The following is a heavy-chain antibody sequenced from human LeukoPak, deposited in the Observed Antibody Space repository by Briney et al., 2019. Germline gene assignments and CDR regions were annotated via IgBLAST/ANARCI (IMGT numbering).Heavy chain of an antibody. CDR2: IKSKTDSGTT. V-gene: IGHV3-15*01. Sequence: GGSLRLSCAASGFTFSNAWMSWVRQAPGKGLEWVGRIKSKTDSGTTDYAAPVKGRFTISRDDSKNTLYLQMNSLKTEDTAVYYCTTAPAQSDYWGQGALVTDSS. CDR1: GFTFSNAW. D-gene: IGHD2-2*01. CDR3: TTAPAQSDY. J-gene: IGHJ4*02.